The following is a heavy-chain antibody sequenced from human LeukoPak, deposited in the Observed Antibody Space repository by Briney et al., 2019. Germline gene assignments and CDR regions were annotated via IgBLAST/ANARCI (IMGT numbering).Heavy chain of an antibody. CDR2: IYTSGST. V-gene: IGHV4-61*02. D-gene: IGHD5-18*01. Sequence: NPSETLSLTCTVSGGSISSSSYYWSWIRQPAGKGLEWIGRIYTSGSTNYNPSLKSRVTISVDTSKNQFSLKLSSVTAADTAVYYCARETSGYSYGYSVYYYYYYMDVWGKGTTVTISS. J-gene: IGHJ6*03. CDR3: ARETSGYSYGYSVYYYYYYMDV. CDR1: GGSISSSSYY.